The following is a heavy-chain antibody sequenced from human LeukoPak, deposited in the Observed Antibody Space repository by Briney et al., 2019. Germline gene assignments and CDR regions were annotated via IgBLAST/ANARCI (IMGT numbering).Heavy chain of an antibody. CDR3: ARDRSRLTYQSRGFDP. Sequence: VASVKVSCKASGGTFSSYAISWVRQAPGQGLEWMGGIIPIFGTANYAQKFQGRVTITTDESTSTAYMELSSLRSEDTAVYYCARDRSRLTYQSRGFDPWGQGTLVTVSS. D-gene: IGHD2-2*01. CDR1: GGTFSSYA. CDR2: IIPIFGTA. J-gene: IGHJ5*02. V-gene: IGHV1-69*05.